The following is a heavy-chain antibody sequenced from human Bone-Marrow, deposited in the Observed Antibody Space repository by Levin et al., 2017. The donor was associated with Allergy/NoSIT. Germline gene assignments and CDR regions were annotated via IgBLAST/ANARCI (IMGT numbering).Heavy chain of an antibody. CDR2: ISNYNGDT. D-gene: IGHD1-26*01. CDR3: ARNPVGDALDI. V-gene: IGHV1-18*01. CDR1: GYTFATRG. Sequence: PGESLKISCKASGYTFATRGISWVRQAPGQGLEWLGWISNYNGDTHYARKFQGRVTLTTDTATSTAYMELRSLRSDDTATYYCARNPVGDALDIWCQGTTLTVSS. J-gene: IGHJ3*02.